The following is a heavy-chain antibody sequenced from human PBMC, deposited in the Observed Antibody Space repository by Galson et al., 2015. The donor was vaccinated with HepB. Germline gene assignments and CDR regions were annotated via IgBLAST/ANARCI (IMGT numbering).Heavy chain of an antibody. V-gene: IGHV3-33*01. D-gene: IGHD3-3*01. CDR1: GFTFSSYG. J-gene: IGHJ5*02. Sequence: SLRLSCAASGFTFSSYGMHWVRQAPGKGLEWVAVIWYDGSNKYYADSVKGRFTISRDNSKNTLYLQMNSLRAEDTAVYYCARGALPPEGEWLLYRYLSWFDPWGQGTLVTVSS. CDR3: ARGALPPEGEWLLYRYLSWFDP. CDR2: IWYDGSNK.